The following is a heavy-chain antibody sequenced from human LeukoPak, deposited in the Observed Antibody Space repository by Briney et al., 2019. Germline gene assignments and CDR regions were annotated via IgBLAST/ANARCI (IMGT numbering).Heavy chain of an antibody. CDR1: GGSISRTSYY. J-gene: IGHJ3*02. CDR2: LYDSGST. D-gene: IGHD5-12*01. CDR3: ARHTRPGHSGYENAFDI. V-gene: IGHV4-39*01. Sequence: SETLSLICTVSGGSISRTSYYWDWIRQPPGKGLEWIGNLYDSGSTHYNPSLKSRVTISVDTSKNQFSLKLSSVTAADMAVYYCARHTRPGHSGYENAFDIWGQGTMVTVSS.